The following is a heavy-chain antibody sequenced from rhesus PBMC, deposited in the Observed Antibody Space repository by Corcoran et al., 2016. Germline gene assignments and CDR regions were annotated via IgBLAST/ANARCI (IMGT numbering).Heavy chain of an antibody. CDR3: AKGQSLNFDY. J-gene: IGHJ4*01. Sequence: EVQLVQSGVEVKRPGESLKIPCKTSGYTFTSYWISWVRQMPGKGLEGRGAIEPGDSETRYSPSFQGQVTIAVDKSISTAYLQWSSLKASDSARYYCAKGQSLNFDYWGQGVLVTVSS. D-gene: IGHD2-39*01. CDR1: GYTFTSYW. V-gene: IGHV5-2*01. CDR2: IEPGDSET.